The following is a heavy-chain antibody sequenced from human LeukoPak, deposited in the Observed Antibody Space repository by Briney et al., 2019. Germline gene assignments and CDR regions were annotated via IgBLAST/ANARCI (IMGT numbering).Heavy chain of an antibody. V-gene: IGHV3-9*01. CDR3: AKGIGRVQLWSPHYYYGMDV. CDR1: GFTFDDYA. J-gene: IGHJ6*02. CDR2: ISWNSGSI. Sequence: GGSLRLSCAASGFTFDDYAMHWVRQAPGKGLEWVSGISWNSGSIGYADSVKGRFTISRDNAKNSLYLQMNSLRAEDTALYYCAKGIGRVQLWSPHYYYGMDVWGQGTTVTVSS. D-gene: IGHD5-18*01.